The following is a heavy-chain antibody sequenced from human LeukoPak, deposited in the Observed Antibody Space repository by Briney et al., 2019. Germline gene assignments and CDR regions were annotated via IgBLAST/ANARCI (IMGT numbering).Heavy chain of an antibody. CDR1: GFSLSNARMG. V-gene: IGHV2-26*01. J-gene: IGHJ5*02. Sequence: EYGPTLVNPTETLTLTCTVSGFSLSNARMGVGWIRQPPGKALEWLAHIFSNDEKFYSTSLKSKLTISQDPSKSQVVLTVTNMGPVDTATYYCARVYGPYFDWSVNNWFDPWGQGTLVTVSS. D-gene: IGHD3-9*01. CDR3: ARVYGPYFDWSVNNWFDP. CDR2: IFSNDEK.